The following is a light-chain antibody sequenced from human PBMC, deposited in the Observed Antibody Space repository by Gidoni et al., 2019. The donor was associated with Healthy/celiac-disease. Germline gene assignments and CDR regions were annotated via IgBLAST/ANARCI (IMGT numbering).Light chain of an antibody. CDR2: AAS. CDR3: QQYNNWPLA. CDR1: QSVSSN. Sequence: EIVMTHSPATLSVSPGERATLSCRASQSVSSNVAWYQQTPGQAPRLLIYAASTTATGIPARFSGSGSGTEFTLTISSLPSEDFAVYYCQQYNNWPLAFGQGTKVEIK. J-gene: IGKJ1*01. V-gene: IGKV3-15*01.